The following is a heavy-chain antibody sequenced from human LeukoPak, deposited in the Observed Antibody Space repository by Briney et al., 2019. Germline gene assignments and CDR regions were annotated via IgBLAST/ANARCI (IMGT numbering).Heavy chain of an antibody. D-gene: IGHD2/OR15-2a*01. CDR3: ARIIL. CDR1: GFTFSSYS. V-gene: IGHV3-30*03. CDR2: ISYDGSNK. J-gene: IGHJ4*02. Sequence: PGGSLRLSCAASGFTFSSYSMNWVRQAPGKGLEWVAVISYDGSNKYYADSVKGRFTISRDNSKNTLYLQMNSLRAEDTAVYYCARIILWGQGTLVTVSS.